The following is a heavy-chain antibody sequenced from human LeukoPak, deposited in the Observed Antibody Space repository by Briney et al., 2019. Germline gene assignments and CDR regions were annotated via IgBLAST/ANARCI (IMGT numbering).Heavy chain of an antibody. Sequence: GRSLRLSCAASGFTFSGYGMHWVRQAPGKGLEWVAVISYDGSNKYYADSVKGRFTISRDNSKNTLYLQMNSLRAEDTAVYYCAKAATTVVTLSPVDYWGQGTLVTVSS. CDR2: ISYDGSNK. CDR1: GFTFSGYG. CDR3: AKAATTVVTLSPVDY. J-gene: IGHJ4*02. D-gene: IGHD4-23*01. V-gene: IGHV3-30*18.